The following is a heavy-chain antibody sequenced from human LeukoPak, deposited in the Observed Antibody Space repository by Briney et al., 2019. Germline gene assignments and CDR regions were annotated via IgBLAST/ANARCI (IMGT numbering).Heavy chain of an antibody. J-gene: IGHJ5*02. Sequence: PSETLSLTCTVSGYSITSAYYWSWIRQPPGKGLEWIGEINHSGSTNYNPSLKSRVTISVDTSKNQFSLKLSSVTAADTAVYYCARRGPPRTLLRGVKSGWFDPWGQGTLVTVSS. CDR1: GYSITSAYY. CDR3: ARRGPPRTLLRGVKSGWFDP. V-gene: IGHV4-34*01. D-gene: IGHD3-10*01. CDR2: INHSGST.